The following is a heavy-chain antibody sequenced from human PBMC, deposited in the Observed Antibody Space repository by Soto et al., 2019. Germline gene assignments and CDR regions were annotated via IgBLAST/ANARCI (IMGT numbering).Heavy chain of an antibody. D-gene: IGHD6-13*01. V-gene: IGHV3-9*01. CDR1: GFTFDDYA. J-gene: IGHJ4*02. CDR2: ISWNSGSI. CDR3: AKASRGYRRSWTDY. Sequence: EVQLVESGGGLVQPGRSLRLSCAGSGFTFDDYAMHWVREAPGKGLEWVSGISWNSGSIGYADSVKGRFTISRDNAKNSLYLQMNSLSAEATALYYCAKASRGYRRSWTDYWGLGTLVTVSS.